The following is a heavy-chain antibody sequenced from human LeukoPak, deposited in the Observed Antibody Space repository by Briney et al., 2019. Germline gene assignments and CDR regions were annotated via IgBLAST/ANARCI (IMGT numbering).Heavy chain of an antibody. V-gene: IGHV4-34*01. Sequence: PSETLSLTCAVYGGSFSGYYWSWIRQPPGKGLEWIGEINHSGSTNYNPSLKSRVTISVDTSKNQFSLKLSSVTAADTAVYYCARLRRRGWNVWYFDLWGRGTLVTV. D-gene: IGHD1-1*01. CDR3: ARLRRRGWNVWYFDL. CDR2: INHSGST. CDR1: GGSFSGYY. J-gene: IGHJ2*01.